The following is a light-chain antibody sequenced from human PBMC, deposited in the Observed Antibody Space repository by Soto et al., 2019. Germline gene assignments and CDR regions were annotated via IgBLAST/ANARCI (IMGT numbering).Light chain of an antibody. CDR1: QSVSYSSNNKNY. CDR3: QQYYSTPPT. V-gene: IGKV4-1*01. J-gene: IGKJ2*01. CDR2: WAS. Sequence: IVMTLSPDSLAVSLGERATLNCKSSQSVSYSSNNKNYLAWYQQKPGQHPKLLIYWASTRESGVPDRFSGSGSGTDFTLTIGSLQAEDVAVYYCQQYYSTPPTFGQGTKLEIK.